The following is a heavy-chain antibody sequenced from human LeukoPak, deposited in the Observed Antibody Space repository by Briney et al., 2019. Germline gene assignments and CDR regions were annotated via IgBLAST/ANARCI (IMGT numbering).Heavy chain of an antibody. Sequence: GGSLRLSCAASGFTFSKYWMSWVRQVPRKGLEWVANMRQDGGEIYYVDSVRGRFSISRDNAKNALYLQMNSLRVEDTAVYYCARGRPHGNDYWGQGTLVTVSS. CDR1: GFTFSKYW. D-gene: IGHD4-23*01. V-gene: IGHV3-7*01. J-gene: IGHJ4*02. CDR3: ARGRPHGNDY. CDR2: MRQDGGEI.